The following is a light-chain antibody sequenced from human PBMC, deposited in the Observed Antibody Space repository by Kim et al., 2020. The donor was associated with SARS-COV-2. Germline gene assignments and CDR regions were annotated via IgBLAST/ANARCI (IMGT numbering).Light chain of an antibody. CDR3: GSWSATNTYV. CDR1: TNDIADFNY. CDR2: DVN. V-gene: IGLV2-14*03. Sequence: QSGLTQPASESGSPGQSITISCTASTNDIADFNYVSWYQYNPGKAPTLVIFDVNQRPSGVSDRFSGSKSGNMASLTISGLQTEDEAEYYCGSWSATNTYVFGSGTKVTVL. J-gene: IGLJ1*01.